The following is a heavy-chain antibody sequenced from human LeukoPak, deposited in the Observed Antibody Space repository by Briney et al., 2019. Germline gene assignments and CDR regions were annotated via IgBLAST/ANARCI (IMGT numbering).Heavy chain of an antibody. D-gene: IGHD3-10*01. CDR2: TYYRSKWYN. Sequence: SQTLSLTCAISGDSVSSNSAAWNWIRQSPSRGLEWLGRTYYRSKWYNDYPVSVKSRITINPDTSKNQFSLQLNSVTPEDTAVYYCARDLLRYYGSGSYYTSNWFDPWGQGTLVTVSS. CDR1: GDSVSSNSAA. V-gene: IGHV6-1*01. J-gene: IGHJ5*02. CDR3: ARDLLRYYGSGSYYTSNWFDP.